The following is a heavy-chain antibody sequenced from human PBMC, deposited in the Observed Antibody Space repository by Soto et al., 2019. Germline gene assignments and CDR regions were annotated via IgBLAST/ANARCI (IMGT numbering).Heavy chain of an antibody. CDR3: ARDRIAVDGGGMAV. Sequence: QVQLVESGGGVVQPGRSLRLSCAASGFTFSSYGMHWVRQAPGKELEWAAVIWYDGSNKYYADSVNGRVTISRDNSKNTLYLQMNSLRAEDTAVYYFARDRIAVDGGGMAVWGQGTTVTVSS. CDR1: GFTFSSYG. J-gene: IGHJ6*02. V-gene: IGHV3-33*01. CDR2: IWYDGSNK. D-gene: IGHD6-19*01.